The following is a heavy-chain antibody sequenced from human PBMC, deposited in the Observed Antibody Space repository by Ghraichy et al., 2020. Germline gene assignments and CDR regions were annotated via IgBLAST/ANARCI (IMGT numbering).Heavy chain of an antibody. Sequence: SETLSLTCAVSGYSISSGYYWGWIRQPPGKGLEWIGSIYHSGSTYYNPSLKSRVTISVDTSKNQFSLKLSSVTAADTAVYYCARGGLAVAGPFNWFDPWGQGTLVTVSS. CDR3: ARGGLAVAGPFNWFDP. J-gene: IGHJ5*02. CDR1: GYSISSGYY. V-gene: IGHV4-38-2*01. CDR2: IYHSGST. D-gene: IGHD6-19*01.